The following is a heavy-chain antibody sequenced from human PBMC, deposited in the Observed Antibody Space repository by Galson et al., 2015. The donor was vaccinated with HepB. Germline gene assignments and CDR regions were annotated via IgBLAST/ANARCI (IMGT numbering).Heavy chain of an antibody. V-gene: IGHV3-23*01. CDR3: AKGAYYSSYALYGMDV. Sequence: SLRLSCAASGFSFTSYAMTWVRQAPGKGLEWVSGITGSGDKTYYADSVKGRFTISRYSSKNTVSLQLNTLRAEDTAVYYCAKGAYYSSYALYGMDVWGQGTTVTVSS. CDR2: ITGSGDKT. J-gene: IGHJ6*02. D-gene: IGHD6-6*01. CDR1: GFSFTSYA.